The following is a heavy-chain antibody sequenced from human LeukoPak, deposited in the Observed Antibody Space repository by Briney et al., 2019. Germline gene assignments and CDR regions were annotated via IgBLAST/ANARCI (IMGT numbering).Heavy chain of an antibody. J-gene: IGHJ5*02. CDR3: ARGTFGELSLFDP. CDR2: IIPIFGTA. V-gene: IGHV1-69*01. Sequence: SVKVSCKASGGTFSSYAISWVRQAPGQGLEWMGGIIPIFGTANYAQKFQGRVTITADESTSTAYMELSSLRSEDTAVYSCARGTFGELSLFDPWGQGTLVTVSS. CDR1: GGTFSSYA. D-gene: IGHD3-10*01.